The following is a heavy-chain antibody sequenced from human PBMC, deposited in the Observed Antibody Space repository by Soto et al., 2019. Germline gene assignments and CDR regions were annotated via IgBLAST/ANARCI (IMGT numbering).Heavy chain of an antibody. CDR1: GGSFIGYC. Sequence: SETMSLTCAVYGGSFIGYCWSWISQTTGKGLEWIGEINHSGSTNYNPPLKSRVTISVDTSKNQFSLKLTSVTAADTAVYYCASHLRPTNWGGGYFDYWGQGPLVTVSS. CDR3: ASHLRPTNWGGGYFDY. CDR2: INHSGST. D-gene: IGHD7-27*01. J-gene: IGHJ4*02. V-gene: IGHV4-34*01.